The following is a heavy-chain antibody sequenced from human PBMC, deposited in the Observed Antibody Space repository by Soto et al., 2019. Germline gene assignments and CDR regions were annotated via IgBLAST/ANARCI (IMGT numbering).Heavy chain of an antibody. CDR2: IYYSGST. D-gene: IGHD6-13*01. V-gene: IGHV4-39*01. J-gene: IGHJ4*02. CDR3: ARQSDVDMAAAAALYFDY. Sequence: SETLSLTCTVSGGSISSGDYYWGWIRQPPGKGLEWIGSIYYSGSTYYNPSLKSRVTISVDTSKNQFSLKLSSVTAADTAVYYCARQSDVDMAAAAALYFDYWGQGTLVTVSS. CDR1: GGSISSGDYY.